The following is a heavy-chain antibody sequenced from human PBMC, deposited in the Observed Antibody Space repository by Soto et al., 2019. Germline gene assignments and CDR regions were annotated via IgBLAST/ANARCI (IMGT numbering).Heavy chain of an antibody. V-gene: IGHV4-59*01. CDR2: VYSTGST. CDR3: ARADRFGVSISSLDL. Sequence: SETLSLTCTASGGSIKNYFLSWIRQSPGKGLEWMGYVYSTGSTHYNPALKSRLTMSVDTSKSHFSLRLTSVTTADTATYYCARADRFGVSISSLDLWGQGILVTVSS. CDR1: GGSIKNYF. D-gene: IGHD2-8*01. J-gene: IGHJ4*02.